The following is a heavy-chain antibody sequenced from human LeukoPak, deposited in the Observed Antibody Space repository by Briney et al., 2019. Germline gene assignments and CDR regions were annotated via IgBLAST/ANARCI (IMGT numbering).Heavy chain of an antibody. CDR1: GGSISSGSYY. D-gene: IGHD4-11*01. CDR3: AREDDYSNYGP. J-gene: IGHJ5*02. Sequence: SETLSLTCTVSGGSISSGSYYWSWIRQPAGKGLEWIGRIYTSGSTNYNPSLKSRVTISVDKSKNQFSLKLSSVTAADTAVYYCAREDDYSNYGPWGQGTLVTVSS. V-gene: IGHV4-61*02. CDR2: IYTSGST.